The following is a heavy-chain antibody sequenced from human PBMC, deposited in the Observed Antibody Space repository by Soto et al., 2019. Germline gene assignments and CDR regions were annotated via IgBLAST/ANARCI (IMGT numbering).Heavy chain of an antibody. Sequence: SETLSLTCTVSGGSISSGGYYWSWIRQHPGKGLEWIGYIYYSGSTYYNPSLKSRVTISVDTSKNQFSLKLSSVTAADTAVYYCARVFRIAVAGTPNAIDYWGQGTLVTVS. CDR3: ARVFRIAVAGTPNAIDY. CDR2: IYYSGST. CDR1: GGSISSGGYY. J-gene: IGHJ4*02. D-gene: IGHD6-19*01. V-gene: IGHV4-31*03.